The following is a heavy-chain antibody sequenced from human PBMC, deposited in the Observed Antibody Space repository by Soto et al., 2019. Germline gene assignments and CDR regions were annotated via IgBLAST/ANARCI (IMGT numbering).Heavy chain of an antibody. CDR2: IYYSGYT. CDR3: AREKITGLFDY. Sequence: SETLSLTCTVSGGSISSSSYYWGWIRQPPGKGLEWIGSIYYSGYTYYNPSLKSRVTISVDTSKNQFSLKLSSVTAADTAVYYCAREKITGLFDYWGQGTLVTVSS. D-gene: IGHD2-8*02. J-gene: IGHJ4*02. V-gene: IGHV4-39*02. CDR1: GGSISSSSYY.